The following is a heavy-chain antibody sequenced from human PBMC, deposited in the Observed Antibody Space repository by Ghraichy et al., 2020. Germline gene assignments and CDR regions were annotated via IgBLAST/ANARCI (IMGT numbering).Heavy chain of an antibody. V-gene: IGHV3-53*01. Sequence: GGSLRLSCEASGFGVSSNYMSWVRQAPGKGLEWVSVIQSGGDTYYADSVKGRFTISRDNSKNTLYLQMNSLRAEDTAVYFCAGRYNSGWYDYWGQGTQVTVSS. CDR3: AGRYNSGWYDY. CDR1: GFGVSSNY. CDR2: IQSGGDT. J-gene: IGHJ4*02. D-gene: IGHD6-19*01.